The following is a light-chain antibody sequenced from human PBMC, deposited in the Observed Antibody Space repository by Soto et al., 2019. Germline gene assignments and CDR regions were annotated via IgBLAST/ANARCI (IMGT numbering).Light chain of an antibody. J-gene: IGKJ5*01. CDR2: GAS. CDR3: QQYNNWPPIT. V-gene: IGKV3D-15*01. CDR1: QSVSSK. Sequence: EIVMTQSPATLSVSPGERATLSCRASQSVSSKLAWYQQKPGQAPRLLIYGASTRATGIPARFSGSGSGTEFTLSISSLQSEDSAVYYCQQYNNWPPITFGQGTRLGIK.